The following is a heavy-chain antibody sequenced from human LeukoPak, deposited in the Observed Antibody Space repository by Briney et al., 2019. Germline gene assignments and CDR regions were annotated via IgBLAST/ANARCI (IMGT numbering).Heavy chain of an antibody. CDR1: GFTFSSYS. D-gene: IGHD6-25*01. CDR2: ISSSSSYI. CDR3: ASGRSSARSRVSDY. V-gene: IGHV3-21*01. Sequence: GGSLRLSCAASGFTFSSYSMNWVRQAPGKGLGWVSSISSSSSYIYYADSVKGRFTISRDNAKNSLYLQMNSLRAEDTAVYYCASGRSSARSRVSDYWGQGTLVTVSS. J-gene: IGHJ4*02.